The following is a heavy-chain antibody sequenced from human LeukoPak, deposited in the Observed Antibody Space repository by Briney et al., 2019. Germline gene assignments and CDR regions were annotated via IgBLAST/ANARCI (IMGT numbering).Heavy chain of an antibody. J-gene: IGHJ4*02. Sequence: GGSLRLSCAASGFTFSKYWMLWVRQAPGKGLESVSRINTDGTVTTYADSVKGRFTVSRDNADNTMFLQMNSVRDEDTAVYYCATKQWLAPPPDSWGQGSAVTVSS. V-gene: IGHV3-74*01. CDR1: GFTFSKYW. CDR3: ATKQWLAPPPDS. D-gene: IGHD6-19*01. CDR2: INTDGTVT.